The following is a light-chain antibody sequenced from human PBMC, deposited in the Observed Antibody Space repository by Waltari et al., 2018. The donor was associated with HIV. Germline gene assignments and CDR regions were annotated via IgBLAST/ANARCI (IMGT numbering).Light chain of an antibody. Sequence: EIVLTQSPGTLSLSPGERATLSCRASQSVTSSYLARYQQKPGQAPRLLIYGASRRATGVPDRFSGSGSWTDFTLTISPLEPEDFAVYYCQQGANSRVTFGQGTRVEIK. CDR3: QQGANSRVT. J-gene: IGKJ1*01. CDR2: GAS. V-gene: IGKV3-20*01. CDR1: QSVTSSY.